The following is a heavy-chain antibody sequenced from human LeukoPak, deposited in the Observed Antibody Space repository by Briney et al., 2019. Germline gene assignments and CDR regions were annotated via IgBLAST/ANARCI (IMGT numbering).Heavy chain of an antibody. CDR1: GFIFSGHV. CDR2: ISYDGSNK. V-gene: IGHV3-30-3*01. CDR3: AIRGYRSSPFDY. J-gene: IGHJ4*02. Sequence: GRSLRLSCAASGFIFSGHVMHWVRQAPGKGLEWVSLISYDGSNKDYADSVKGRFTISRDNAKNSLYLQMNSLRAEDTAVYYCAIRGYRSSPFDYWGQGTLVTVSS. D-gene: IGHD6-6*01.